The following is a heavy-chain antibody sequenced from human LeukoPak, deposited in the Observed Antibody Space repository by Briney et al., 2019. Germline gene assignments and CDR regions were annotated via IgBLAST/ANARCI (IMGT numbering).Heavy chain of an antibody. V-gene: IGHV1-18*01. J-gene: IGHJ4*02. CDR2: NSAYNDNT. CDR3: ARFSSSWYYFDY. Sequence: SARVSSTASGFTFTSYASSWVRQAPGQGLEWMGWNSAYNDNTNYAQKLQGRVTMNTDTSTSTAYMELRSLISDDTSIYYCARFSSSWYYFDYWGQGTLVTVSS. D-gene: IGHD6-13*01. CDR1: GFTFTSYA.